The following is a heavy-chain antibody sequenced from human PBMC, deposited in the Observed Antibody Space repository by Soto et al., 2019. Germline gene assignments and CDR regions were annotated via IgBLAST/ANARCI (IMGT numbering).Heavy chain of an antibody. CDR3: AANDYLYX. CDR1: GFTFSNAW. J-gene: IGHJ4*02. V-gene: IGHV3-15*01. CDR2: IKRISDGGTT. D-gene: IGHD4-17*01. Sequence: PGGSLRLSCSASGFTFSNAWMIWVRKAQGKGLEWVGSIKRISDGGTTDYAAPVKGRLTISRDDSANTLYLQMKSLKTEDTAVYFCAANDYLYXWGQGALVTVSX.